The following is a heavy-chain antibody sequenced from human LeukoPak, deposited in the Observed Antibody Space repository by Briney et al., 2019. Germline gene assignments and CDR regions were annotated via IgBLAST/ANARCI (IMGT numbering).Heavy chain of an antibody. Sequence: SETLSLTCTVSGGSISSHYWSWIRQPPGKGLEWIGYVENYGRTECIPSLQSRVTLSVDTSKNQFSLKLNSVTAADTAVYYCARLSGEQQLVPDYWGQGTLVTVSS. D-gene: IGHD6-13*01. CDR1: GGSISSHY. J-gene: IGHJ4*02. CDR3: ARLSGEQQLVPDY. V-gene: IGHV4-59*08. CDR2: VENYGRT.